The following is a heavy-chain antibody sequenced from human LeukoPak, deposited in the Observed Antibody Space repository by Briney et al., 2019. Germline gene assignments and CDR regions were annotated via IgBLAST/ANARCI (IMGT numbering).Heavy chain of an antibody. CDR3: ARESFYVVFGVVSRNYYMDV. J-gene: IGHJ6*03. D-gene: IGHD3-3*01. CDR1: GFTFDDYA. Sequence: PGRSLRLSCAASGFTFDDYAMHWVRQAPGKGLEWVSGISCNSGSIGYADSVKGRFTISRDNAKNSLYLQMNSLRAEDTAVYYCARESFYVVFGVVSRNYYMDVWGKGTTVTVSS. V-gene: IGHV3-9*01. CDR2: ISCNSGSI.